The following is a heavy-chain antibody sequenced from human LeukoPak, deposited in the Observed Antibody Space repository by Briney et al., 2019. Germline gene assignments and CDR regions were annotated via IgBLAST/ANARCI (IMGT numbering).Heavy chain of an antibody. J-gene: IGHJ4*02. CDR2: INTDGSST. D-gene: IGHD2-21*02. Sequence: GGSLRLSCAASGFIFSSYWMHWVRHAPGKGLAWVSRINTDGSSTSYADSVKGRFTISRDNSKNTLYLQMNSLRAEDTAVYYCARDGGGDSGSYYFDYWGQGTLVTVSS. V-gene: IGHV3-74*01. CDR1: GFIFSSYW. CDR3: ARDGGGDSGSYYFDY.